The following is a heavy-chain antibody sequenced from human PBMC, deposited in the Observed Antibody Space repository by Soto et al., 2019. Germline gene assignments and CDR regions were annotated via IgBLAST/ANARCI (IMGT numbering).Heavy chain of an antibody. Sequence: EVQLVESGGGLVQPGGSLRLSCAVSGFTFSNYWMSWVRQAPGKGLEWVANIKQDGSEKYYVDSVKGRFTISRDNAKNSLYLQMNSLGAEDTSVYFCASGLWTFQHWGQGTLVPVSS. V-gene: IGHV3-7*01. CDR1: GFTFSNYW. CDR3: ASGLWTFQH. J-gene: IGHJ1*01. CDR2: IKQDGSEK. D-gene: IGHD3-10*01.